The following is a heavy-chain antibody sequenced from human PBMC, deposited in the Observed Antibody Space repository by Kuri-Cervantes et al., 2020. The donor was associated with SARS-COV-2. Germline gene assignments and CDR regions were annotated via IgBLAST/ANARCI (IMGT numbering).Heavy chain of an antibody. Sequence: ASVKVSCKASGYTFTGYYMHWVRQAPGQGLEWMGWINPNSGGTNYAQKFQGRVTMTRDTSISTAYMELSRLRSDDTAVYYCARGFNSAAAGTYWFDPWGQGTLVTVSS. V-gene: IGHV1-2*02. J-gene: IGHJ5*02. D-gene: IGHD6-13*01. CDR1: GYTFTGYY. CDR2: INPNSGGT. CDR3: ARGFNSAAAGTYWFDP.